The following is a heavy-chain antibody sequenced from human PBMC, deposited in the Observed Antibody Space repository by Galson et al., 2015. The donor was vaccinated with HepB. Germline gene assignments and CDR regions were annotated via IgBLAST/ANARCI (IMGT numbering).Heavy chain of an antibody. CDR1: GYTFTSYD. CDR3: ARGHYDFWSSYYEIPPGPDY. J-gene: IGHJ4*02. Sequence: SVKVSCKASGYTFTSYDLNWVRQATGQGLEWMGWMNPNNGNTGYAQRFQGRVTMTRNTSISTAYMELSSLRSEDTAVYYCARGHYDFWSSYYEIPPGPDYWGQGTLVTVSS. V-gene: IGHV1-8*01. CDR2: MNPNNGNT. D-gene: IGHD3-3*01.